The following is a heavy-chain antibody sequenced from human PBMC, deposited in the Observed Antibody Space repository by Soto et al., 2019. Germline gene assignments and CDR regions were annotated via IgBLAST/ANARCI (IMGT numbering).Heavy chain of an antibody. D-gene: IGHD1-1*01. CDR2: INGGTGQT. V-gene: IGHV1-3*01. J-gene: IGHJ6*02. Sequence: ASGKVSGKASGYTFTTHAMHCVRQAPGQILEWMGWINGGTGQTKHSQRFQGRVIITRDTSASTAYMELSSLRSEDTAVYYCARGKGMEENYYYYGLDIWGQGTTVTVSS. CDR3: ARGKGMEENYYYYGLDI. CDR1: GYTFTTHA.